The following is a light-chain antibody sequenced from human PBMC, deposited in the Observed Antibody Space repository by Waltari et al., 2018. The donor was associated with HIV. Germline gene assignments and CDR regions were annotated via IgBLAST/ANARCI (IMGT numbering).Light chain of an antibody. CDR2: KTN. CDR1: SSNVGRNS. Sequence: QSVLTQPPSASGTPGQRVTISCSGRSSNVGRNSVSWYRQFPGTAPKLLIYKTNQRPSGVPDRFSGSKSGTSAFLAISGLQSDEESVYYCAGWDESLNGPLFGGGTQLTVL. CDR3: AGWDESLNGPL. V-gene: IGLV1-44*01. J-gene: IGLJ2*01.